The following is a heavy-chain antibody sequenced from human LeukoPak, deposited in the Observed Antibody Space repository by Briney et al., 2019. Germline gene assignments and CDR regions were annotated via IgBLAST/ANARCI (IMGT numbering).Heavy chain of an antibody. Sequence: GGSLRLSCAAAGFTFSTYWMSWVRQAPGKGLEWVAHIKSDGSEKYYVDSVKGRFTISRDNAKNSLYLPMNSLRAEDTAVYYCARNSRYSFDIWGQGTMVTVSS. J-gene: IGHJ3*02. D-gene: IGHD4-11*01. CDR2: IKSDGSEK. CDR3: ARNSRYSFDI. CDR1: GFTFSTYW. V-gene: IGHV3-7*04.